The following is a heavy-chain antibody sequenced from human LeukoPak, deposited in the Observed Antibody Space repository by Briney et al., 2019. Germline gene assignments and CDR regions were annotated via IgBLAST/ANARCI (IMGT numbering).Heavy chain of an antibody. V-gene: IGHV3-74*01. CDR1: GFTFSSYW. CDR3: ARDGGDDAFDI. J-gene: IGHJ3*02. Sequence: GGSLRLSCAASGFTFSSYWMHWVCQAPGKGLVWVSRITSDGSTTSYAYSVNGRFTISRDNAKNTLYLQMNSLRAEDTAVYYCARDGGDDAFDIWGQGTMVTVSS. CDR2: ITSDGSTT. D-gene: IGHD3-10*01.